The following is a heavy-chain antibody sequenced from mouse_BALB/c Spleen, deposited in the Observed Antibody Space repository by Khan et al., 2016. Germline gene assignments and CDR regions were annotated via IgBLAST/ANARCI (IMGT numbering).Heavy chain of an antibody. CDR2: INTYSGES. D-gene: IGHD1-1*01. CDR3: ARYRYYYGSSRYFDV. Sequence: VESGPELKKPGKTVKISCKASGYTFTNYGMNWVKQAPGKGLKWMGWINTYSGESTYADDFKGRFAFSLETSANTAYLQINNLKNEDTATYFCARYRYYYGSSRYFDVWGAGTTVTVSS. CDR1: GYTFTNYG. J-gene: IGHJ1*01. V-gene: IGHV9-3-1*01.